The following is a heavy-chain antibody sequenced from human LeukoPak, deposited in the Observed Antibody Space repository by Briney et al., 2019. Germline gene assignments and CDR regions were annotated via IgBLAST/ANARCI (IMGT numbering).Heavy chain of an antibody. D-gene: IGHD6-19*01. CDR2: INHSGST. CDR3: ARRASSGWYARGYGLGLDY. V-gene: IGHV4-34*01. J-gene: IGHJ4*02. CDR1: GGSFSGYY. Sequence: SETLSLTCAVYGGSFSGYYWSWIRQPPGKGLEWIGEINHSGSTNYNPSLKSRVTISVDTSKNQFSLKLSSVTAADTAVYYCARRASSGWYARGYGLGLDYWGQGTLVTVSS.